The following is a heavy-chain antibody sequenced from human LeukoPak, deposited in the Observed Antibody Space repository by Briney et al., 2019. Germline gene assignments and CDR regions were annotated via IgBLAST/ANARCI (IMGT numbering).Heavy chain of an antibody. J-gene: IGHJ4*02. V-gene: IGHV1-69*06. D-gene: IGHD6-6*01. CDR2: IIPIFGTA. CDR1: GGNYTSYA. CDR3: ASLEYSSPTGTYYFDY. Sequence: ASVKLSRKASGGNYTSYAISWVRHAPGHGLEWMGGIIPIFGTANYAQKFQGRVTITADKSTSTAYMELSSLRSEDTAVYYCASLEYSSPTGTYYFDYWGQGTLVTVSS.